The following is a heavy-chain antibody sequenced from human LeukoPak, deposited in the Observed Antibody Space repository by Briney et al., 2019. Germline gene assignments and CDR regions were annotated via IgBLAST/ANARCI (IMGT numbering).Heavy chain of an antibody. D-gene: IGHD3-22*01. V-gene: IGHV3-21*01. CDR3: ARGSYYYDSSGYRIDY. CDR2: ISSSSSYK. J-gene: IGHJ4*02. Sequence: GGPLRLSCAASGFTFSTSSMHWVRQAPGKGLEWVSSISSSSSYKYYADSVKGRFTISRDNAKNSLYLQMNSLRAEDTAVYYCARGSYYYDSSGYRIDYRGQGTLVTVSS. CDR1: GFTFSTSS.